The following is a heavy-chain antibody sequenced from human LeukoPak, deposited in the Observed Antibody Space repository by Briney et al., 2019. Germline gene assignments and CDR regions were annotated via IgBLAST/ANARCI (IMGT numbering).Heavy chain of an antibody. D-gene: IGHD4-17*01. CDR2: MNPNSGNT. J-gene: IGHJ6*03. Sequence: ASVKVSCKASGYTFTGYYMHWVRQAPGQGREGMGWMNPNSGNTGYAQKFQGRVTMTRNTSISTAYMELSSLRSEDTAVYYCARGLTVTTFGYYYYYYMDVWGKGTTVTVSS. CDR3: ARGLTVTTFGYYYYYYMDV. CDR1: GYTFTGYY. V-gene: IGHV1-8*02.